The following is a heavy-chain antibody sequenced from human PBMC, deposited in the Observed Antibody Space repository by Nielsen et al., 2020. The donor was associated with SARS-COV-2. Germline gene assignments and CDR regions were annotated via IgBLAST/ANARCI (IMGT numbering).Heavy chain of an antibody. V-gene: IGHV4-34*01. J-gene: IGHJ4*02. D-gene: IGHD6-6*01. Sequence: SETLSLTCAVYGGSFSAYYWSWIRQPPGKGLEWIGEINHSGSTNYNPSLKSRVTISVDTPKNQVSLKLSSVTAADTAVYYCARRLAYSSSSGDFDSWGQGTLVTVSS. CDR3: ARRLAYSSSSGDFDS. CDR1: GGSFSAYY. CDR2: INHSGST.